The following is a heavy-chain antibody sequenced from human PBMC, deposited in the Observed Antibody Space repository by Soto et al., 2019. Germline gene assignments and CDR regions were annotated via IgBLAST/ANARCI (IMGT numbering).Heavy chain of an antibody. CDR2: ISYDGSNK. J-gene: IGHJ3*02. V-gene: IGHV3-30*18. CDR1: GFTFSFYG. Sequence: QVQLVESGGGVVQPGRSLRLSCAASGFTFSFYGMHWVRQAPGKGLEWVAVISYDGSNKYYADSVKGRFTISRDNSKTTLDPQINSLRAEDTAVYYCAKDLGHGGRGAFDIWGQGTMVTVSS. CDR3: AKDLGHGGRGAFDI. D-gene: IGHD7-27*01.